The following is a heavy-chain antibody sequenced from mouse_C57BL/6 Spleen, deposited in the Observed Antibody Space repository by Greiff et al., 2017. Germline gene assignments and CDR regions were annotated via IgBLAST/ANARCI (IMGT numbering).Heavy chain of an antibody. J-gene: IGHJ2*01. CDR3: ARWYYYGSFYYFDY. CDR2: MYPGSGST. D-gene: IGHD1-1*01. V-gene: IGHV1-55*01. Sequence: QVQLQQPGAELVKPGASVKMSCKASGYTFTSYWITWVKQRPGQGLEWIGDMYPGSGSTNYNEKFKSKATLTVDTSSSAAYMQLSSLTSEDSAVYYGARWYYYGSFYYFDYWGQGTTLTVSS. CDR1: GYTFTSYW.